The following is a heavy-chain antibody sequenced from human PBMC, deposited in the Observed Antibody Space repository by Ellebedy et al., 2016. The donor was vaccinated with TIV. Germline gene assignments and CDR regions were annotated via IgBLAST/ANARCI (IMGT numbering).Heavy chain of an antibody. Sequence: MPGGSLRLSCSVSGDSISPYFWGWIRQPPGKGLEWIGYVYYSGISNYNPYLKSRVTISVNTSKNQFSLKLSSVTAADTAMYYCVRGDRTQFLVAVFDYWGQGTLVTVSS. CDR2: VYYSGIS. J-gene: IGHJ4*02. V-gene: IGHV4-59*01. D-gene: IGHD1-14*01. CDR3: VRGDRTQFLVAVFDY. CDR1: GDSISPYF.